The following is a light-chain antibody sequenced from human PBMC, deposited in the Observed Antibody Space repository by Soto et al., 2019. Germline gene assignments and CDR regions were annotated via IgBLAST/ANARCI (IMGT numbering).Light chain of an antibody. J-gene: IGLJ2*01. CDR3: QTWGSGIVL. Sequence: QTVLSQSPSASASLGASVKLTCTLSSGHSNYAIAWHQQQSEKGPRYLMKLNSDGSHSKGDGIPDRFSGSSSGAERYLTISSLQSDDEADYSCQTWGSGIVLFGGGTKLTVL. V-gene: IGLV4-69*01. CDR1: SGHSNYA. CDR2: LNSDGSH.